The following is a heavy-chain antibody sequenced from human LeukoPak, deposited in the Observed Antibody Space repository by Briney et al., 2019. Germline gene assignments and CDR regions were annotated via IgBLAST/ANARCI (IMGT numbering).Heavy chain of an antibody. D-gene: IGHD2-2*01. J-gene: IGHJ3*02. Sequence: SETLSLTCAVYGGSFSGYYWSWIRQPPGKELEWIGEINHSGSTNYNPSLKSRVTISVDTSKNQFSLKLSSVTAADTAVYYCARVGVVPAARGRRAFDIWGQGTMVTVSS. CDR2: INHSGST. V-gene: IGHV4-34*01. CDR1: GGSFSGYY. CDR3: ARVGVVPAARGRRAFDI.